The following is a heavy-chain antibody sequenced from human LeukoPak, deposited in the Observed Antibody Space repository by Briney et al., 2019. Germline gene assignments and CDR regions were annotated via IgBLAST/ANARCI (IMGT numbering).Heavy chain of an antibody. J-gene: IGHJ4*02. CDR1: GFTFSSYG. CDR2: IWYDGSNK. V-gene: IGHV3-33*06. D-gene: IGHD6-6*01. CDR3: AKVPSRPYYFEY. Sequence: GGSLRLSCAASGFTFSSYGMHWVRQAPGKGLEWVAVIWYDGSNKYYADSVEGRFTISRDNSKNTVYLQMNSLRDEDTAVYYCAKVPSRPYYFEYWGQGTLVTVSS.